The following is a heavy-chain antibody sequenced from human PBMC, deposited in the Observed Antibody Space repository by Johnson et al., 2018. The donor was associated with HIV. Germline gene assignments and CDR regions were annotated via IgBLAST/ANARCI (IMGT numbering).Heavy chain of an antibody. V-gene: IGHV3-53*02. Sequence: MRLVETGGGLIQPGGSLRLSCAVSGLSVSINYITWVRQAPGKGLEWVSVIHSGGSTYYADSVEGRFTLSRDNSKTTVLLQMNSLRVEDTAVYDWARGGHCGGDCAGAKQALDIWGQGTRVTVSS. D-gene: IGHD2-21*01. CDR2: IHSGGST. CDR1: GLSVSINY. CDR3: ARGGHCGGDCAGAKQALDI. J-gene: IGHJ3*02.